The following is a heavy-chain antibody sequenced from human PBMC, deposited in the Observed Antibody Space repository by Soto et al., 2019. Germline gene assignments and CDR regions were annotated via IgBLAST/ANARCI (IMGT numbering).Heavy chain of an antibody. D-gene: IGHD1-1*01. J-gene: IGHJ4*02. Sequence: QVHLVQSGAEVKKPGASVKVSCKGSGYAFTTYAITWVRQAPGQGLEWMGWISAHNGNTNYAQKLQGRVTVTRDTSTSTAYMELRSLRSDDTAVYYCARGRYGDYWGQGVLVTVSS. CDR1: GYAFTTYA. CDR2: ISAHNGNT. V-gene: IGHV1-18*01. CDR3: ARGRYGDY.